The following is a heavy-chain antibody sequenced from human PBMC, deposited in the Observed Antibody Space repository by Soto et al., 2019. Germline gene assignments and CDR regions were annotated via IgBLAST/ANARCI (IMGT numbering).Heavy chain of an antibody. J-gene: IGHJ6*02. V-gene: IGHV3-74*01. D-gene: IGHD3-16*01. CDR3: TRESYTRGYYYGMDV. Sequence: EVQLVESGGGLVQPGGSLRLSCAASGFTFSSYWMHWVRQAPGKGLVWVSRINTDGSSTSYADSVKGRFTISRDNAQNTLYLQMNSLRVDDTAVYYCTRESYTRGYYYGMDVWGQGTTVTVSS. CDR2: INTDGSST. CDR1: GFTFSSYW.